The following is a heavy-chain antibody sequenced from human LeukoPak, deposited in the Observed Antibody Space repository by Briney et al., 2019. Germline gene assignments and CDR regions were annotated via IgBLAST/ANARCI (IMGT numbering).Heavy chain of an antibody. D-gene: IGHD2-15*01. CDR3: ARDSSTYCSGANCYPFDP. Sequence: PEGSLRLSCAASGFTFSSYAMHWVRQAPGKGLEWVAGISYDGSNKYHTDSVKGRFTISRDNSKNTLFLQMNSLRAEDTALYYCARDSSTYCSGANCYPFDPWGQGTLVTVSS. CDR1: GFTFSSYA. CDR2: ISYDGSNK. J-gene: IGHJ5*02. V-gene: IGHV3-30-3*01.